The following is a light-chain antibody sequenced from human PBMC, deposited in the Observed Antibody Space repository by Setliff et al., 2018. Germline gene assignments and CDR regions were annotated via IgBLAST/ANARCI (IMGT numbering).Light chain of an antibody. CDR1: SGDIGSFTF. V-gene: IGLV2-14*03. Sequence: LTQPASLSGSPGQSITISCTGSSGDIGSFTFVSWYQQYPDEAPKLIIFEVSDRPSGISDRFSGSKSANTASLTISGLQAEDEADYYCSSYTSNGLYVFGTGTKVTVL. CDR3: SSYTSNGLYV. CDR2: EVS. J-gene: IGLJ1*01.